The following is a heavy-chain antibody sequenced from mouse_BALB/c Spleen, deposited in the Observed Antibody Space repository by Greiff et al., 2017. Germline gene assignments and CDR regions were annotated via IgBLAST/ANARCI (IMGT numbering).Heavy chain of an antibody. Sequence: EVQVVESGGGLVQPGGSLKLSCAASGFTFSSYTMSWVRQTPEKRLEWVAYISNGGGSTYYPDTVKGRFTISRDNAKNTLYLQMSSLKSEDTAMYYCARHPYGSSLYAMDYWGQGTSVTVSS. CDR1: GFTFSSYT. CDR3: ARHPYGSSLYAMDY. J-gene: IGHJ4*01. V-gene: IGHV5-12-2*01. D-gene: IGHD1-1*01. CDR2: ISNGGGST.